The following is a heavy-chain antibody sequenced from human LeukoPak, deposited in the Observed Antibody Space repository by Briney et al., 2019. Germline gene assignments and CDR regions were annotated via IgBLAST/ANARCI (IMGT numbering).Heavy chain of an antibody. CDR3: ARGGAARPDY. CDR1: EFTFSSYS. J-gene: IGHJ4*02. Sequence: GGSLRLSCAASEFTFSSYSMNWVRQAPGKGLEWVSYISSGSSTINYADSVKGRFTISRDNAKNSLYLQMNSLRAEDTAVYYCARGGAARPDYWGQGTLVTVSS. V-gene: IGHV3-48*01. CDR2: ISSGSSTI. D-gene: IGHD6-6*01.